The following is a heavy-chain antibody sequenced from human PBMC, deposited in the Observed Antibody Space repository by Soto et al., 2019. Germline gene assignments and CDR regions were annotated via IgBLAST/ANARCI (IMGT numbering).Heavy chain of an antibody. CDR3: ARVEAPLILSDHYYYGMDV. J-gene: IGHJ6*02. CDR1: GFTFNTYG. Sequence: QVQLVESGGGVVRPGRSMRLACEASGFTFNTYGMHWVRQAPGKGLQWVAVIWYDGTNAYYADSVKGRFTISRDNSKDTLYLEMNNLRAEDTAVYYCARVEAPLILSDHYYYGMDVWGQGTTVTV. D-gene: IGHD2-15*01. V-gene: IGHV3-33*01. CDR2: IWYDGTNA.